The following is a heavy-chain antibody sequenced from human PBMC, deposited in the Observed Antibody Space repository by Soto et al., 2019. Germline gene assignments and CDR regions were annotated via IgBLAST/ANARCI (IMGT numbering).Heavy chain of an antibody. Sequence: EVQLLESGGGLVQPGGSLRLSCAASGFTFSSYAMSWVRQGPGKGLEWVSAISGSGDSTYYADSVKGRFTISRDNSKNTLHLQMNSLTADDTAVYYCAKDFTHPFDYWGQGTVVTVSS. V-gene: IGHV3-23*01. CDR1: GFTFSSYA. CDR3: AKDFTHPFDY. CDR2: ISGSGDST. J-gene: IGHJ4*02.